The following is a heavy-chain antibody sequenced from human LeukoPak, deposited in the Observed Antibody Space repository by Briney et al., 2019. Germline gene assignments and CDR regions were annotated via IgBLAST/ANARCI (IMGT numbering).Heavy chain of an antibody. V-gene: IGHV4-39*01. CDR1: GVSISSSNSY. CDR3: ARQTGSGLFILP. Sequence: PSETLSLTCTVSGVSISSSNSYWGWIRQPPGKGLEWIGSIYYSGNTYYNASLKSQVSISIDTSKNQFSLKLTSVTAADTAVYYCARQTGSGLFILPGGQGTLVTVSS. J-gene: IGHJ4*02. CDR2: IYYSGNT. D-gene: IGHD3/OR15-3a*01.